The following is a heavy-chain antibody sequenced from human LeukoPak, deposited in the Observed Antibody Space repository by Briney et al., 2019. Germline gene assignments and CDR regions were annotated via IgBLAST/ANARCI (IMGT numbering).Heavy chain of an antibody. CDR1: GFTFSSYA. D-gene: IGHD7-27*01. CDR3: AKHNGFWGTRGPFDY. V-gene: IGHV3-23*01. Sequence: GGSLRLSCAASGFTFSSYAMSWVRQAPGKGLEWVSAISGSGGSTYYADSVKGRFTISRDNSKNTLYLQTNSLRAEDTAVYYCAKHNGFWGTRGPFDYWGQGTLVTVSS. CDR2: ISGSGGST. J-gene: IGHJ4*02.